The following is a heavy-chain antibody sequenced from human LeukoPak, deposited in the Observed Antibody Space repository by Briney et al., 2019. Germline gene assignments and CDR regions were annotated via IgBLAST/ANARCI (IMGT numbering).Heavy chain of an antibody. V-gene: IGHV3-15*01. J-gene: IGHJ4*02. CDR2: IKSKTNGGTT. Sequence: GGSLRLSCAGSGFTFRGSAMHWVRQASGKGLEWVGRIKSKTNGGTTDYAAPVKGRFTISRDDSKNTLYLQLNSLKTEDTAVYYCTTLGALDYWGQGTLVTVSS. CDR3: TTLGALDY. D-gene: IGHD3-16*01. CDR1: GFTFRGSA.